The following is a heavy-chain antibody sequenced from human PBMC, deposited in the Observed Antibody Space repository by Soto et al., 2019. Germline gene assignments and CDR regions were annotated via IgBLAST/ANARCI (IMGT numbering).Heavy chain of an antibody. J-gene: IGHJ5*02. CDR1: GYTFFTYD. CDR2: ISTYSGDT. CDR3: ARQHGPSTSGNWFDP. Sequence: QVHLVQSGVEVKTPGASVKVSCQASGYTFFTYDISWVRQAPGQGLEWMGWISTYSGDTKYAQKFQGRVTMTTDPSHATTYLELRSLRSDDTGVYYCARQHGPSTSGNWFDPWGQGTLVTVSS. V-gene: IGHV1-18*01.